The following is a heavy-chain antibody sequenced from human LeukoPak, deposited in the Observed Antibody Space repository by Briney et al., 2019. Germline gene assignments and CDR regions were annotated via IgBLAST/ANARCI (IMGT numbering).Heavy chain of an antibody. D-gene: IGHD3-10*01. V-gene: IGHV3-11*01. CDR2: ISSIGSTI. CDR3: ARDHGITPLYMDV. Sequence: PGGSLRLSCAASGFTFCDYYMRWIRQAPGKGLEWVSYISSIGSTIYNANSVKSRFTISRDNAKNSLYLQMNSLRAEDTAVYYCARDHGITPLYMDVWGKGTTVTVSS. CDR1: GFTFCDYY. J-gene: IGHJ6*03.